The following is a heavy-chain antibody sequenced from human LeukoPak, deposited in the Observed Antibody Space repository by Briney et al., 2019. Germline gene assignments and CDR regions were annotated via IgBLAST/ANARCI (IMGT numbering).Heavy chain of an antibody. CDR1: GPSFTSYW. V-gene: IGHV5-51*01. CDR3: ALGAARLTNWFDP. J-gene: IGHJ5*02. CDR2: IYAGDSDT. Sequence: PGGSLQISCQGSGPSFTSYWIGWGRPLPGKGLAWTGIIYAGDSDTRYSPSFQGQVTISADKSISTAYLQWSSLKASDTAMYYCALGAARLTNWFDPWGQGTLVTVSS. D-gene: IGHD6-6*01.